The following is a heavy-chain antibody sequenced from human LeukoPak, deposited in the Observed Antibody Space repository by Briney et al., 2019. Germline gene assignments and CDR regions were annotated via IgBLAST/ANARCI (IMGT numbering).Heavy chain of an antibody. Sequence: PGGSLRLSCAASGFTFSSYGMNWVRQAPGKGLEWVSSITSSSSYIYYADSVKGRFTISRDNAKNSLYLQMNSLRAEDTAVYYCARSYSSSRGTFDYWGQGTPVTVSS. V-gene: IGHV3-21*01. CDR1: GFTFSSYG. CDR2: ITSSSSYI. J-gene: IGHJ4*02. D-gene: IGHD6-6*01. CDR3: ARSYSSSRGTFDY.